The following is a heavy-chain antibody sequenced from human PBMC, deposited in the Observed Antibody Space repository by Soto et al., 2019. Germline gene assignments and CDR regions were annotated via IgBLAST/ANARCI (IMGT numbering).Heavy chain of an antibody. CDR1: GYIFTTYW. CDR2: IYPGNSDT. D-gene: IGHD4-17*01. J-gene: IGHJ4*02. CDR3: ARLYGGNLPYY. Sequence: GESLKISCKGSGYIFTTYWIGWARQMPGKGLEWMGIIYPGNSDTRYSPSFHGQVTISADKSISTAYLQWSSLKASDTAMYYCARLYGGNLPYYWGQGTLVTVSS. V-gene: IGHV5-51*01.